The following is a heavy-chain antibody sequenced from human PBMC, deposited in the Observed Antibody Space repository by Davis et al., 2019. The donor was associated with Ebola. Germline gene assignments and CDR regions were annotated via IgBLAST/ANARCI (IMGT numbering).Heavy chain of an antibody. V-gene: IGHV4-59*01. Sequence: MPSETLSLTCTVSGGSISSYYWSWIRQPPGKGLEWIGYIYYSGSTNYNPSLKSRVTISVDTSKNQFSLKLSSVTAADTAVYYCARDAGFNCSGGSCYRKNWYFDLWGRGTLVTVSS. CDR1: GGSISSYY. CDR3: ARDAGFNCSGGSCYRKNWYFDL. J-gene: IGHJ2*01. CDR2: IYYSGST. D-gene: IGHD2-15*01.